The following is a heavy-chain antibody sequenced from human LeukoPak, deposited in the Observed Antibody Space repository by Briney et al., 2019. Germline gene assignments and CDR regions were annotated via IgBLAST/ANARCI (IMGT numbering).Heavy chain of an antibody. J-gene: IGHJ5*02. CDR2: ISSSGSTI. CDR3: AKHHIVVVPAASGNWFDP. V-gene: IGHV3-11*04. D-gene: IGHD2-2*01. Sequence: GGSLRLSCAASGFTFSDYYMSWIRQAPGKGLEWVSYISSSGSTIYYADSVKGRFTTSRDNAKNSLYLQMNSLRAEDTAVYYCAKHHIVVVPAASGNWFDPWGQGTLVTVSS. CDR1: GFTFSDYY.